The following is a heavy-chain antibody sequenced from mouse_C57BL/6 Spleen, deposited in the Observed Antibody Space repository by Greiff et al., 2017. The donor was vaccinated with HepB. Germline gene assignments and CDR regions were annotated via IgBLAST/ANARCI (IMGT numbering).Heavy chain of an antibody. CDR1: GFTFSDFY. J-gene: IGHJ1*03. V-gene: IGHV7-1*01. Sequence: EVKVVESGGGLVQSGRSLRLSCATSGFTFSDFYMEWVRQAPGKGLEWIAASRNKANDYTTEYSASVKGRFIVSRDTSQSILYLQMNALRAEDTAIYYCAKDANRDGGYFDVWGTGTTVTVSS. D-gene: IGHD4-1*01. CDR3: AKDANRDGGYFDV. CDR2: SRNKANDYTT.